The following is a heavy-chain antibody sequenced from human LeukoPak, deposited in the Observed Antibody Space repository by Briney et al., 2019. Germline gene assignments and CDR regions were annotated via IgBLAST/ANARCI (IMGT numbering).Heavy chain of an antibody. Sequence: AXXKVXXXAXGYTFTSYGISWVRQAPGQGLEWMGWISAYNGNTNYAQKLQGRVTMTTDTSTSTAYMEMRSLRSDDTAVYYCAXXXSXXFXXVKNYFXYWGQGTLVTVSS. V-gene: IGHV1-18*01. J-gene: IGHJ4*02. D-gene: IGHD3-22*01. CDR3: AXXXSXXFXXVKNYFXY. CDR1: GYTFTSYG. CDR2: ISAYNGNT.